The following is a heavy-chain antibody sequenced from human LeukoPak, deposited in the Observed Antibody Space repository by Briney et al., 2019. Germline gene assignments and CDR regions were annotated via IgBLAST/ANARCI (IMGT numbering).Heavy chain of an antibody. CDR2: MNPNSGNT. CDR3: ARQPKTGYSSSWYVS. Sequence: GASVKVSCKASGYTFTSYDINWVRQATGQGLEWMGWMNPNSGNTGYAQKLQGRVTMTRDTSTSTVYMELSSLRSEDTAVYYCARQPKTGYSSSWYVSWGQGTLVTVSS. D-gene: IGHD6-13*01. CDR1: GYTFTSYD. J-gene: IGHJ5*01. V-gene: IGHV1-8*01.